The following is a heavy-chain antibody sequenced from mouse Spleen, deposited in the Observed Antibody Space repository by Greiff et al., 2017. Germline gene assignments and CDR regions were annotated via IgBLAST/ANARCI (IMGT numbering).Heavy chain of an antibody. V-gene: IGHV1-69*01. CDR3: ARREYYGNPDY. J-gene: IGHJ2*01. Sequence: QVQLQQPGAEVVMSGTSVKLSCKASGYTFTSYWIHWVKQRPGQGLDWIGEIDPSDSYTKYNEQFKGKATLTVDKASSTAYMQLSSLTSEDSAVYFCARREYYGNPDYWGQGTILTVSS. D-gene: IGHD2-1*01. CDR2: IDPSDSYT. CDR1: GYTFTSYW.